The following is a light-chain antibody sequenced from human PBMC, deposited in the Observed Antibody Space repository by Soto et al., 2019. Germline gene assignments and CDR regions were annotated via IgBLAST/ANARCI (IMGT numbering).Light chain of an antibody. CDR2: GAS. Sequence: EVVLTQSPGTLSLSPGERATLSCRASQSVSSSYLVWYQQKPGQAPRLLIYGASSRATGIPDRFSGSGSGTDFTLTISRLEPEDFAVYYCQQYGSPITFGQGTRLE. CDR1: QSVSSSY. V-gene: IGKV3-20*01. CDR3: QQYGSPIT. J-gene: IGKJ5*01.